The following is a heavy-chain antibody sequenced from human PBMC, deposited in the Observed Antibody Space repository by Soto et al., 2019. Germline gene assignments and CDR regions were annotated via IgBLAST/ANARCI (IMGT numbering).Heavy chain of an antibody. J-gene: IGHJ4*02. D-gene: IGHD3-3*01. V-gene: IGHV3-7*01. CDR2: IKQDGSEK. CDR1: GFTFSSYW. CDR3: ARGAIAIFWSGYYHDY. Sequence: EVQLVESGGGLVQPGGSLRLSCAASGFTFSSYWMSWVRQAPGKGLEWVANIKQDGSEKYYVDAVKGRFTMSRDNAKNSLYLQMNGQRAEGTAVYYSARGAIAIFWSGYYHDYWGQGTLVTVSS.